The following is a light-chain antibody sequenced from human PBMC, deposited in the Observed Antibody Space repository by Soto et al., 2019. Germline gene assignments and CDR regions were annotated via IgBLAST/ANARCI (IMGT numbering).Light chain of an antibody. V-gene: IGKV3-15*01. J-gene: IGKJ2*01. CDR2: FAS. CDR3: QQYNNWPHT. Sequence: EIVMTQSPATLSVSPGERATLSCRASQSVRSKLAWFQQKPGQAPRLLIYFASTRATDIPARFSGSGSGTEFTLTISSLQSEDFAVYYCQQYNNWPHTFGQGTKLEIK. CDR1: QSVRSK.